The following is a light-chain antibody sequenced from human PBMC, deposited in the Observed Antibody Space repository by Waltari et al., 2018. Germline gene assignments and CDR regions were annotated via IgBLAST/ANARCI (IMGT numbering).Light chain of an antibody. CDR2: STS. J-gene: IGKJ3*01. CDR1: QAIRRY. V-gene: IGKV1-9*01. CDR3: QQLDSYPFT. Sequence: IQLTQSPSSLSASAGDRVTITCRTSQAIRRYLDRYQQKPGKAPQILIYSTSSFQSAVPSMFIGSGSETDFTLTISSLQPEDFATYYCQQLDSYPFTFGPGTKVDIK.